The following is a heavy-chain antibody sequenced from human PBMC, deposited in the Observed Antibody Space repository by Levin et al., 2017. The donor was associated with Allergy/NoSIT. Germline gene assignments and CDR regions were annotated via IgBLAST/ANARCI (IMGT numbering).Heavy chain of an antibody. J-gene: IGHJ4*02. D-gene: IGHD3-9*01. CDR1: GYSFTTYW. V-gene: IGHV5-51*01. CDR2: IYPGDSDT. CDR3: ARPSGYYNILTGYFTSYYFDY. Sequence: LGESLKISCKGSGYSFTTYWIGWVRLMPGKGLEWMGIIYPGDSDTKYSPSFQGQVTISADKSISTAYLQWSSLKASDTAMYYCARPSGYYNILTGYFTSYYFDYWGQGTLVTVSS.